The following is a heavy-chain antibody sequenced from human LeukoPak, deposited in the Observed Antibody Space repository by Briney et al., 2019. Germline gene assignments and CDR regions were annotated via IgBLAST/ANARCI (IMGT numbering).Heavy chain of an antibody. D-gene: IGHD6-19*01. CDR3: ARGAAVAGNYNWFDP. J-gene: IGHJ5*02. Sequence: ASVKVSCKASGYTFTGCYMHWVRQAPGQGLEWMGWINPNSGGTNYAQKFQGRVTMTRDTSISTAYMELSRLRSDDTAVYYCARGAAVAGNYNWFDPWGQGTLVTVSS. CDR2: INPNSGGT. CDR1: GYTFTGCY. V-gene: IGHV1-2*02.